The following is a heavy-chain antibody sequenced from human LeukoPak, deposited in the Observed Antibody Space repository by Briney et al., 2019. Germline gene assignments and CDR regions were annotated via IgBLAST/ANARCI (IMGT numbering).Heavy chain of an antibody. CDR2: INHSGST. CDR1: GGSFSGYY. D-gene: IGHD3-10*01. J-gene: IGHJ4*02. V-gene: IGHV4-34*01. CDR3: ARGPYYYGSGRPFDY. Sequence: SETLSLTCAVYGGSFSGYYWSWIRQPPGKGLEWIGEINHSGSTNYNPSLKSRVTISVDTSKNQFSLKLSSVTAEDTAVYYCARGPYYYGSGRPFDYWGQGTLVTVSS.